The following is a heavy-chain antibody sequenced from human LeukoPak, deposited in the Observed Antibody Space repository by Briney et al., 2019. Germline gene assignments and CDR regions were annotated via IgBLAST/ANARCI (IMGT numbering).Heavy chain of an antibody. CDR3: ARTARLHPYGMDV. J-gene: IGHJ6*02. D-gene: IGHD3-16*01. Sequence: ASVKVSCKASGYTFTSYGISWVRQAPGQRLEWMGWINAGNGNTKYSQKFQGRVTITRDTSASTAYMELSSLRSEDTAVYYCARTARLHPYGMDVWGQGTTVTVSS. CDR2: INAGNGNT. CDR1: GYTFTSYG. V-gene: IGHV1-3*01.